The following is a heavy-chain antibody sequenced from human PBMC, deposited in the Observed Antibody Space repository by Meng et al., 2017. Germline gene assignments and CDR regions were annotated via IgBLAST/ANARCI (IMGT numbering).Heavy chain of an antibody. J-gene: IGHJ5*02. CDR1: GGTFSSYA. V-gene: IGHV1-69*01. D-gene: IGHD2-15*01. Sequence: QGQLVQSGVVVKKPGSSVKVSCEASGGTFSSYAISWVRQAPGQGLEWMGGIIPIFATANYAQKFQGRVTITADESTSTAYMELSSLRSEDTAVYYCAKEVDNWFDPWGQGTLVTVSS. CDR3: AKEVDNWFDP. CDR2: IIPIFATA.